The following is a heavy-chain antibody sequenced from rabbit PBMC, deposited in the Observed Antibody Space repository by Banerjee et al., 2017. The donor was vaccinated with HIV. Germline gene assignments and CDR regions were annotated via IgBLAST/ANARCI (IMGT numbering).Heavy chain of an antibody. V-gene: IGHV1S45*01. CDR1: GLDFSSSYW. J-gene: IGHJ4*01. D-gene: IGHD2-1*01. Sequence: QEQLVEYGGDLVQPEGSLTLTCKASGLDFSSSYWICWVRQAPGKGLEWIACIYVGSGGGTKYASWAKGRFTISKTSSTTVTLEITSLTVADTATFFCGRAGEGGYGYLDLWGQGTLVTVS. CDR3: GRAGEGGYGYLDL. CDR2: IYVGSGGGT.